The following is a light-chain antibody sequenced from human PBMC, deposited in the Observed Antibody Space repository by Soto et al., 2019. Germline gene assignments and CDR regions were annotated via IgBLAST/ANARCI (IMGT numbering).Light chain of an antibody. CDR1: QSVVFRSNNKNY. J-gene: IGKJ1*01. V-gene: IGKV4-1*01. CDR2: WAS. Sequence: DIVMTHSPASLSVSLGEMATINSKSVQSVVFRSNNKNYLGWFEQSSGQPPKLLISWASTRESGVPDRFSGSGSGTDFTLLISSLQAEDVAVYFCQQYYTRPWTFGQGTKVDIK. CDR3: QQYYTRPWT.